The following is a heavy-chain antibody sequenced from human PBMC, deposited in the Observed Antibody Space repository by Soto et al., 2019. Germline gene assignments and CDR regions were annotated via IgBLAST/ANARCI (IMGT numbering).Heavy chain of an antibody. CDR2: ISGSGGST. D-gene: IGHD3-10*01. V-gene: IGHV3-23*01. CDR1: GFTFSSYA. J-gene: IGHJ4*02. CDR3: AKMGSGSYYDY. Sequence: EVQLLESGGGLVQPGGSLRLSCAASGFTFSSYAMSWVRQAPGKGLERVSVISGSGGSTYYADSVKGRFTISRDNSKNTRYLQMNSLRAKDTALYYGAKMGSGSYYDYWGQGTLVTVSS.